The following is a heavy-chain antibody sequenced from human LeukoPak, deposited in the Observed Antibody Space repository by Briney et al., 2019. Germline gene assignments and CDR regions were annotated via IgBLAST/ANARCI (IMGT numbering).Heavy chain of an antibody. J-gene: IGHJ4*02. D-gene: IGHD3-22*01. V-gene: IGHV3-7*01. CDR1: GFTFTNYW. CDR3: ARESSGYYSTGY. Sequence: GGSLRLSCATSGFTFTNYWMTWVRQAPGKGLEWVANIKLDGSEEYYVDSVKGRFAISRDNAKNSLYLQMNSLRAEDTALYYCARESSGYYSTGYWGQGTLVTVSS. CDR2: IKLDGSEE.